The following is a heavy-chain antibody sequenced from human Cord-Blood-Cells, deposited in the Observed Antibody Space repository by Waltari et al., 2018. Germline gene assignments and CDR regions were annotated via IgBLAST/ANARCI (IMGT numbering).Heavy chain of an antibody. Sequence: EVQMLESGCGFIQPGGCLIRSCAASGVTASRHYLSWVARAPGKGLEWVSVIYSGGSTYYADSVKGRFTISRDNSKNTLYLQMNSLRAEDTAVYYCARGPPTVTTYYFDYWGQGTLVTVSS. D-gene: IGHD4-4*01. V-gene: IGHV3-53*01. CDR3: ARGPPTVTTYYFDY. CDR2: IYSGGST. J-gene: IGHJ4*02. CDR1: GVTASRHY.